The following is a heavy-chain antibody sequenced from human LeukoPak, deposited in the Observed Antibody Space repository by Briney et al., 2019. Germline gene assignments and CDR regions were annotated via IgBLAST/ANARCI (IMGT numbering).Heavy chain of an antibody. CDR1: GFTVSSNY. Sequence: PGGSLRLSCAASGFTVSSNYMSWVRQAPGKGLEWVSVIYSGGSTYYADSVKGRFTISRDNSKNTLYLQMNSLRAEDTAVYYCAKDLSWSGFDYWGQGTLVTVSS. D-gene: IGHD3-3*01. J-gene: IGHJ4*02. CDR3: AKDLSWSGFDY. CDR2: IYSGGST. V-gene: IGHV3-53*01.